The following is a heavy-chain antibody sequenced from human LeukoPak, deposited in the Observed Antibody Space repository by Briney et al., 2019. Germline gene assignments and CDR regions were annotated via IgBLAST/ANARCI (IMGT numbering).Heavy chain of an antibody. Sequence: SETLSLTCTVSGGSISGHYWSWIRQPPGKELEYIGYIYYDGTTNYNPSLRGRVTISVDTSKNQFSLNLKSVTAADTAVYYCARDSGGQYGSGNIWFDPWAREPWSPSPQ. V-gene: IGHV4-59*11. D-gene: IGHD3-10*01. CDR3: ARDSGGQYGSGNIWFDP. CDR1: GGSISGHY. CDR2: IYYDGTT. J-gene: IGHJ5*02.